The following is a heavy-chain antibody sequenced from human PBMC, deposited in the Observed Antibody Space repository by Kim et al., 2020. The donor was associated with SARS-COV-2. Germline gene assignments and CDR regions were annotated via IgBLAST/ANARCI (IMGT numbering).Heavy chain of an antibody. Sequence: PSLKSQVTISVDTSKTQSSLKLSSVTAADTAVYYCARNYDILPDYYGMDVWGQGTTVTVSS. J-gene: IGHJ6*02. CDR3: ARNYDILPDYYGMDV. D-gene: IGHD3-9*01. V-gene: IGHV4-59*01.